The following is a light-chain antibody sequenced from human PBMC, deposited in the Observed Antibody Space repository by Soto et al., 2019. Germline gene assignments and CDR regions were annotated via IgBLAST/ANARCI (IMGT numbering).Light chain of an antibody. CDR2: KAA. CDR3: QQYESFPRT. CDR1: QSINNY. V-gene: IGKV1-5*03. J-gene: IGKJ1*01. Sequence: DIQMTQSPSTLSASVGDRVTITCRASQSINNYLAWYQQKPGKAPKLLIYKAATLESGVPSRFSGSGSGTEFTLSISSLQPHDFATYYCQQYESFPRTFGQGTKVEIK.